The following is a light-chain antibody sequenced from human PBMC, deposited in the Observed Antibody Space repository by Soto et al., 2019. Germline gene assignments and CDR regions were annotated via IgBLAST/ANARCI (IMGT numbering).Light chain of an antibody. CDR2: GAS. J-gene: IGKJ1*01. V-gene: IGKV3-20*01. CDR1: QSVSSSY. Sequence: EIVLTQSPGTLSLSPGERATLSCSASQSVSSSYLAWYQQKPGQAPRLLIYGASSRATGIPDRFSGSGSGTDFTLTISSLQPEDFATYYCQQSYSTPPVTFGQGTKVDIK. CDR3: QQSYSTPPVT.